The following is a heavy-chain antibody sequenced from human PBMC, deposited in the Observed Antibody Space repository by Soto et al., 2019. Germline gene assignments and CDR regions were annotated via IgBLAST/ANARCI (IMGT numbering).Heavy chain of an antibody. Sequence: GASVKASCKASGYSFSSYYIHWVRQARGQGLEWMGIINPSDGSTTYAQKFQGRVTMTRDTSTSAVYMELSSLRSEDTAVYYCARNRYDSSGYYNNFFDPWGQGTLVTVSS. CDR1: GYSFSSYY. D-gene: IGHD3-22*01. J-gene: IGHJ5*02. CDR2: INPSDGST. V-gene: IGHV1-46*01. CDR3: ARNRYDSSGYYNNFFDP.